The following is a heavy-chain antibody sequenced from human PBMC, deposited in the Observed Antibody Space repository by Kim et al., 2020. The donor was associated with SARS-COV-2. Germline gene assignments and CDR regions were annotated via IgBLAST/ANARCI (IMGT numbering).Heavy chain of an antibody. Sequence: SETLSLTCAVYGGSFSGYYWSWIRQPPGKGLEWIGEINHSGSTNYNPSLKSRVTISVDTSKNQFSLKLSSVTAADTAVYYCARGTSRFPLYGSGSYYNSRNPESFQHWGQGTLNTMSS. D-gene: IGHD3-10*01. CDR1: GGSFSGYY. J-gene: IGHJ1*01. CDR3: ARGTSRFPLYGSGSYYNSRNPESFQH. V-gene: IGHV4-34*01. CDR2: INHSGST.